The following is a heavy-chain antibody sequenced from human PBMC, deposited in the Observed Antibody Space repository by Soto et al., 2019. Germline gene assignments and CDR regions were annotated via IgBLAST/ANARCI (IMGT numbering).Heavy chain of an antibody. D-gene: IGHD3-22*01. Sequence: SETLSLTCTVSGGSISSYYWSWIRQPPGKGLEWIGYIYYNGNTDYNPSLKSRVTISVDTAKNQFSLKLSSVTAADTAVYFCARVQSSYYDRAFDNWGQGTLVTVSS. CDR1: GGSISSYY. CDR2: IYYNGNT. J-gene: IGHJ4*02. CDR3: ARVQSSYYDRAFDN. V-gene: IGHV4-59*08.